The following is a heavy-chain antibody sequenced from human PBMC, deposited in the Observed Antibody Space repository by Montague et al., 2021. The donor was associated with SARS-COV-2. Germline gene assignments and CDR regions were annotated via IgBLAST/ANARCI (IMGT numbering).Heavy chain of an antibody. CDR1: GFTFSLDW. CDR3: AKNLDH. V-gene: IGHV3-7*03. CDR2: INQDGSAK. Sequence: SLRLSCAASGFTFSLDWMTWVRQVPGTDPEWVASINQDGSAKYYVDPVKSRFTISRDNAKKSLFLQMNSLRAEDTAVYYCAKNLDHWGQGTLVTVSS. J-gene: IGHJ4*02.